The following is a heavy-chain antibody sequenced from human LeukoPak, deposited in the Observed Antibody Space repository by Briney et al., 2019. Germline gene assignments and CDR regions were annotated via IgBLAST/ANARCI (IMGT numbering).Heavy chain of an antibody. V-gene: IGHV4-61*02. Sequence: SQTLSLTCTVSGGSISSGSYYWRWIRQPAGKGLEWIGRIYISGSTNYNPSLKSRVTISVDTSKNQFSLKLSSVTAADTAVYYCASSSDPGGAFDIWGQGTMVTVSS. CDR2: IYISGST. CDR1: GGSISSGSYY. J-gene: IGHJ3*02. CDR3: ASSSDPGGAFDI. D-gene: IGHD3-22*01.